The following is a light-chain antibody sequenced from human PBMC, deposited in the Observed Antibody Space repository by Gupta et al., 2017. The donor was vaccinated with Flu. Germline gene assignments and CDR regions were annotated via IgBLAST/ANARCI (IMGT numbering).Light chain of an antibody. Sequence: DIQMTQSPSTLSASVGDRVTITCRASQNIHSWLAWYQQKPGKAPKLLIYKASNLESGVPSRFSGSGSGTEFTLTISSLQPDDFATYYCQQYVSYSPSPFTFGPGTNVEIK. CDR1: QNIHSW. CDR3: QQYVSYSPSPFT. V-gene: IGKV1-5*03. CDR2: KAS. J-gene: IGKJ3*01.